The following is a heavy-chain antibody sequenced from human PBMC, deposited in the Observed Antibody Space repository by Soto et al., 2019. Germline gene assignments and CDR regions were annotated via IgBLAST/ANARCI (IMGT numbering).Heavy chain of an antibody. CDR2: ISYDGSNK. CDR3: ARAFAYCSGGSCPPYYYYYGMDV. CDR1: GFTFSSYA. V-gene: IGHV3-30-3*01. Sequence: LSLTCAASGFTFSSYAMHWVRQAPGKGLEWVAVISYDGSNKYYADSVKGRFTISRDNSKNTLYLQMNSLRAEDTAVYYCARAFAYCSGGSCPPYYYYYGMDVWGQGTTVTVSS. D-gene: IGHD2-15*01. J-gene: IGHJ6*02.